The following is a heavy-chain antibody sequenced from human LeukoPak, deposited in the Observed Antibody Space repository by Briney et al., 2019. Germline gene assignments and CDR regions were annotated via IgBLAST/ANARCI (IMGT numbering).Heavy chain of an antibody. CDR2: VSSTGGDK. J-gene: IGHJ4*02. D-gene: IGHD3-10*01. CDR3: ARGENGSFDH. Sequence: PGGSLRLSCTGSGVTFEDYYLSWIRQAPGKGLEWISYVSSTGGDKFYADPVKGRFTISRDNARNSLYMEMNDLIAEDTAFYYCARGENGSFDHWGQGTLVIVSS. CDR1: GVTFEDYY. V-gene: IGHV3-11*01.